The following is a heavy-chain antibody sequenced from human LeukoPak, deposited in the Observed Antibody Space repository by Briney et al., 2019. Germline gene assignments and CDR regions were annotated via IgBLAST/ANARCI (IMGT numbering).Heavy chain of an antibody. Sequence: PGGSLRLSCAASGFTLSTYAVGWVRQAPGKGLEWVSYISSSSSTIYYADSVKGRFTISRDNAKNSLYLQMNSLRAEDTAVYYCARDDRIFGVAHYGYMDVWGKGTTVTVSS. CDR2: ISSSSSTI. V-gene: IGHV3-48*01. J-gene: IGHJ6*04. CDR3: ARDDRIFGVAHYGYMDV. D-gene: IGHD3-3*01. CDR1: GFTLSTYA.